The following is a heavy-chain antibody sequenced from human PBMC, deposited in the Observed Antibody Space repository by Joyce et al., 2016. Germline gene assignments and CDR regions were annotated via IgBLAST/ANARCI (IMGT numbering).Heavy chain of an antibody. CDR2: MKKEGKEK. Sequence: QVQLVESGGGVVQPGGSLRLSCVASGFTFGAYGMHWVRQAPGKGREWVAFMKKEGKEKYYADTVKGRLTISRDNSKSTLYAQMNSLRVEDTAVYYCARDGSHYEVDDWGQGTLVTVSS. D-gene: IGHD1-26*01. J-gene: IGHJ4*02. V-gene: IGHV3-30*02. CDR1: GFTFGAYG. CDR3: ARDGSHYEVDD.